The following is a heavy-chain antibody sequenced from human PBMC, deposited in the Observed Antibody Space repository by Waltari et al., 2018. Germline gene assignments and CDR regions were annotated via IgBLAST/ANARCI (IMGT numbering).Heavy chain of an antibody. J-gene: IGHJ3*02. CDR2: IYYSGST. D-gene: IGHD3-22*01. Sequence: QLQLQESGPGLVKPSETLSLTCTVSGGSISSSSYYWGWIRQPPGKGLEWIGSIYYSGSTYYHPSLKSRVTISVDTSKNQFSLKLSSVTAADTAVYYCARQQTSEVVVITDAFDIWGQGTMVTVSS. V-gene: IGHV4-39*01. CDR1: GGSISSSSYY. CDR3: ARQQTSEVVVITDAFDI.